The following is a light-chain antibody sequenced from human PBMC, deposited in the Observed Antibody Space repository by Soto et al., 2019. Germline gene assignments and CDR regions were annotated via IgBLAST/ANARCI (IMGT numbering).Light chain of an antibody. CDR3: AVWDDSRNGL. Sequence: QSVLTQPPSASGTPGQRVTISCSGSSSNIGSNSVNWYQQLPGAAPRLLIYNDKERPSGVSDRFSGSKSGTSASLAISGLRSEDEADYYCAVWDDSRNGLFGGGTKLTVL. J-gene: IGLJ2*01. CDR1: SSNIGSNS. V-gene: IGLV1-44*01. CDR2: NDK.